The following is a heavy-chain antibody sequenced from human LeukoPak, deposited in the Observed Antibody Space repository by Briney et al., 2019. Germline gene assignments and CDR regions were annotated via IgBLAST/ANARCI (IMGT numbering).Heavy chain of an antibody. V-gene: IGHV3-30-3*01. CDR3: AKDLLYSDVWGSYRPNPLDY. CDR1: GFSFSSYA. J-gene: IGHJ4*02. CDR2: ISYDGIYE. D-gene: IGHD3-16*02. Sequence: PGGSLRLSCAASGFSFSSYALHWVRQAPGKGLEWVAVISYDGIYEFYSDSVKGRFTISRDNSKNTVYLQMNSLRAEDTAVYYCAKDLLYSDVWGSYRPNPLDYWGQGTLVTVSS.